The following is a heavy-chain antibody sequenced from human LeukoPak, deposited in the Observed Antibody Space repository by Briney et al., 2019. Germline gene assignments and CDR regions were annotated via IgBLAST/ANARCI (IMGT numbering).Heavy chain of an antibody. Sequence: GGSLRLSCAASGFTFNNYWMHWVRQAPGKGLVWVSRIKGDVSYANYADSVRGRFTISRDNAKNTLYLQMNSLRAEDTAVYYCARSLMVRGVITPKYGMDVWGQGTTVTVSS. J-gene: IGHJ6*02. CDR3: ARSLMVRGVITPKYGMDV. D-gene: IGHD3-10*01. CDR1: GFTFNNYW. CDR2: IKGDVSYA. V-gene: IGHV3-74*01.